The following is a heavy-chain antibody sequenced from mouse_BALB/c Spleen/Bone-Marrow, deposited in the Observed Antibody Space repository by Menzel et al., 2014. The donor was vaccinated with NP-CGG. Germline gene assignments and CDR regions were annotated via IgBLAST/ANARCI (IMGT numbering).Heavy chain of an antibody. CDR1: GYSFTGYY. CDR2: ISCYNGAT. V-gene: IGHV1S34*01. Sequence: LVKTGASVKISCKASGYSFTGYYMNWVKQSHGKSLEWIGYISCYNGATSYNQKFKGKATFTVDTSSSTAYMQFNSLTSEDSAVYYCAIWDGYYVDFDYWGQGPTLTVSS. J-gene: IGHJ2*01. D-gene: IGHD2-3*01. CDR3: AIWDGYYVDFDY.